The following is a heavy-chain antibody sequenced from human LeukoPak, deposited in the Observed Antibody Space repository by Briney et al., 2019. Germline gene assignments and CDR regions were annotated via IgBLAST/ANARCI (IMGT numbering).Heavy chain of an antibody. Sequence: SETLSLTCAVYGGSFSGYYWSWIRQSPGKGLEWIGEINHRGSTNYNPSLKRRVTISVDTSKNQFSLKLSSVTAADTAVYYCAKSLYGSGSYYNWFDPWGQGTLVTVSS. CDR1: GGSFSGYY. V-gene: IGHV4-34*01. CDR2: INHRGST. D-gene: IGHD3-10*01. J-gene: IGHJ5*02. CDR3: AKSLYGSGSYYNWFDP.